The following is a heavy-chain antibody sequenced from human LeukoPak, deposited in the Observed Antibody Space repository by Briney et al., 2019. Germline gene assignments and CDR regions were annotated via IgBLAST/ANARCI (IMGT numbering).Heavy chain of an antibody. CDR3: ARGYSHNSGGWLDP. V-gene: IGHV3-23*01. CDR2: LTDSGDAT. D-gene: IGHD5-12*01. J-gene: IGHJ5*02. CDR1: GSTFSHYA. Sequence: GGSLRISCAESGSTFSHYAMSWIRQAPGTRMEKVGSLTDSGDATYYADSVKGRLTISRDNSNSTLYLHISGLRDEDTAVYYCARGYSHNSGGWLDPWGQGTLVTVSS.